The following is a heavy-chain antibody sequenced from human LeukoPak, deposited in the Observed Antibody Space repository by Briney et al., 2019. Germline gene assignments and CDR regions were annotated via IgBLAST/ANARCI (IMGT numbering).Heavy chain of an antibody. D-gene: IGHD3-3*01. CDR2: INPNSGGT. Sequence: GESLKISCKGSGYSFTGYYMHWVRQAPGQGLEWMGRINPNSGGTNYAQKFQGRVAMTRDTSISTAYMELSRLRSDDTAVYYCARGFTDTIFGVVKDAFDIWGQGTMVTVSS. CDR3: ARGFTDTIFGVVKDAFDI. V-gene: IGHV1-2*06. J-gene: IGHJ3*02. CDR1: GYSFTGYY.